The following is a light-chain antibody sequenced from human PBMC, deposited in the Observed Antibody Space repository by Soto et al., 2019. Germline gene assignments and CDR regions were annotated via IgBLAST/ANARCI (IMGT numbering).Light chain of an antibody. J-gene: IGKJ1*01. V-gene: IGKV3-20*01. CDR2: GAS. Sequence: ESVLTQSPGTLSLSPGERATLSCRASQSVSSSYLAWYQQKPGQAPRLLIYGASSRATGIPDRFSGSGSGTDFTLTISRLEPEDFAVYNCQQYGSSPPWTFGQGTKVDI. CDR1: QSVSSSY. CDR3: QQYGSSPPWT.